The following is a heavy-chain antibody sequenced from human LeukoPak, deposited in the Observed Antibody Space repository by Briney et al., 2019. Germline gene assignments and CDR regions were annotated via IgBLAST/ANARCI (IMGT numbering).Heavy chain of an antibody. D-gene: IGHD3-22*01. CDR3: AGSYYYDSSGYLPFDY. CDR2: IYYSGST. J-gene: IGHJ4*02. Sequence: PSETLSLTCTVSGGSINSYYWSWIRQPPGKGLEWIGYIYYSGSTNYNPSLKSRVTISVDTSKNQFSPKLSSVTAADTAVYYCAGSYYYDSSGYLPFDYWGQGTLVTVSS. V-gene: IGHV4-59*01. CDR1: GGSINSYY.